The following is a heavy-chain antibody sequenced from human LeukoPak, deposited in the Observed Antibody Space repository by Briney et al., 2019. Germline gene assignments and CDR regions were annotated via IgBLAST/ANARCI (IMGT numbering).Heavy chain of an antibody. CDR1: GASISSTSYY. J-gene: IGHJ3*02. Sequence: SETLSLTCTVSGASISSTSYYWGWIRQPPGKGLEWIGSTYYRGTTYYNPSLKSRVTISVDTSKNQFSLQLSSVTAADTAVYYCARHKYSSGWPPEGAFDIWGQGTMVTVSS. V-gene: IGHV4-39*01. CDR2: TYYRGTT. CDR3: ARHKYSSGWPPEGAFDI. D-gene: IGHD6-19*01.